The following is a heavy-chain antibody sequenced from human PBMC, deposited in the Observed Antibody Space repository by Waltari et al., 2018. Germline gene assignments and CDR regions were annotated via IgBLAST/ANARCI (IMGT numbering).Heavy chain of an antibody. D-gene: IGHD1-26*01. J-gene: IGHJ4*02. CDR1: GFSLSYNY. CDR2: IYSGCTT. Sequence: DVQLVESGGGLVLPGGSLRLSCAVSGFSLSYNYMSWVRQDPGKGLEWVSIIYSGCTTYYADSVKGRFTISKDNSKNTLDLQMNSLRTDDTAVYFCASLYCSSGSCYVDDWGQGTLVSVSS. CDR3: ASLYCSSGSCYVDD. V-gene: IGHV3-53*04.